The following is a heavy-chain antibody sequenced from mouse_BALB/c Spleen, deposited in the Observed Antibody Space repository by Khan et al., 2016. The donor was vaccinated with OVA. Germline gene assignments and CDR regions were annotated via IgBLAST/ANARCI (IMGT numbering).Heavy chain of an antibody. CDR1: GYTFTTYW. Sequence: QVQLQQSGAELVKPGASVKLSCKASGYTFTTYWMHWVKQRPGQGLEWIGYIDPSTGYTEYNQKFKDKATFTTDKSSSTAYMQLSSLTSEDSAVNDCARRRQYGSFAYWGQGTMLTVSA. J-gene: IGHJ3*01. D-gene: IGHD1-1*02. V-gene: IGHV1-7*01. CDR3: ARRRQYGSFAY. CDR2: IDPSTGYT.